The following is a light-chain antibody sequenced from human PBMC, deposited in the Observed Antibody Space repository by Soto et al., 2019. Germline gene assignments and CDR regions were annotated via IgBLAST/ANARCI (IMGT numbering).Light chain of an antibody. CDR3: QQDGGSRS. J-gene: IGKJ1*01. Sequence: IVLTQSPGTLSLSPGERETLSCRASQSVSSSYLAWYQQKPGQAPRLLLYGASSIATVIPDRFSGSGTGTDFTFTISGLEPEDFVGYYWQQDGGSRSFGQGTKWEI. CDR1: QSVSSSY. V-gene: IGKV3-20*01. CDR2: GAS.